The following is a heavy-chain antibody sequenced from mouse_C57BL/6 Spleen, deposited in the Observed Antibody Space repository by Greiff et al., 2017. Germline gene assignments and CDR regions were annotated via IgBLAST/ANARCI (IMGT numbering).Heavy chain of an antibody. Sequence: EVKVVESGGGLVKPGGSLKLSCAASGFTFSSYTMSWVRQTPEKRLEWVATISGGGGNTYYPDSVKGRFTISRDNAKNTLYLQMSSLRSEDTALYYCARQYDCGEGYYFDYWGQGTTLTVSS. CDR1: GFTFSSYT. CDR3: ARQYDCGEGYYFDY. V-gene: IGHV5-9*01. CDR2: ISGGGGNT. J-gene: IGHJ2*01. D-gene: IGHD2-4*01.